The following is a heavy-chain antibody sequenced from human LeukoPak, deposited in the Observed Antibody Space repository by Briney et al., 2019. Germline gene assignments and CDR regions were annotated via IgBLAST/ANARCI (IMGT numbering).Heavy chain of an antibody. D-gene: IGHD3-10*01. V-gene: IGHV3-48*01. J-gene: IGHJ4*02. CDR3: ARGRAPGFGYGSTYYDY. Sequence: GRSLRLSCAASGFTFSSYSMMWVRQAPGKGLEWVSYISSSSTTIHYADSVKGRFTISRDNAKNSVYLQMNSLRAEDTAVYYCARGRAPGFGYGSTYYDYWGQGTLVTVSS. CDR1: GFTFSSYS. CDR2: ISSSSTTI.